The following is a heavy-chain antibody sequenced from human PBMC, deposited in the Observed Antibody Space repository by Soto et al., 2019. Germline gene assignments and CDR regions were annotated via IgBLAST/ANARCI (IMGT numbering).Heavy chain of an antibody. CDR3: ASLVGYCSGGSSYPGY. CDR2: INHSGST. J-gene: IGHJ4*02. D-gene: IGHD2-15*01. CDR1: GGSFSGYY. Sequence: PSETLSLTFAVDGGSFSGYYWSWIRQPPGKGLEWIGEINHSGSTNYNPSLKSRVTISVDTSKNQFSLKLSSVTAADTAVYYCASLVGYCSGGSSYPGYWGQGTLVPVSP. V-gene: IGHV4-34*01.